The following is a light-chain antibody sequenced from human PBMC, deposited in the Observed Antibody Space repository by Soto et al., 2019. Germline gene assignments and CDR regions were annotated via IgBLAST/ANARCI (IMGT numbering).Light chain of an antibody. CDR1: MRDVGANNL. V-gene: IGLV2-14*01. Sequence: QSALTQPASVSGSPGQSITISCAGTMRDVGANNLVSWYQQHPGRAPQLIIYEVRNRPSGISFLFSGSKSGNTASLTISGLQAEDEADYYCSSYTSKSSLIFGGGTKLTVL. J-gene: IGLJ2*01. CDR2: EVR. CDR3: SSYTSKSSLI.